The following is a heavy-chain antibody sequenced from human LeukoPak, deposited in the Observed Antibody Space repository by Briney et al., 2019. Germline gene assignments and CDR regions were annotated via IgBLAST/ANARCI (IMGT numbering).Heavy chain of an antibody. V-gene: IGHV3-30*18. CDR1: GFTFSGYA. CDR2: ISYDGSNK. CDR3: AKSAAMVPFDY. Sequence: GGSLRLSCATSGFTFSGYAVAWVRQAPGKGLEWVAVISYDGSNKYYADSVKGRFTISRDNSKNTLYLQMNSLRAEDTAVYYCAKSAAMVPFDYWGQGTLVTVSS. D-gene: IGHD5-18*01. J-gene: IGHJ4*02.